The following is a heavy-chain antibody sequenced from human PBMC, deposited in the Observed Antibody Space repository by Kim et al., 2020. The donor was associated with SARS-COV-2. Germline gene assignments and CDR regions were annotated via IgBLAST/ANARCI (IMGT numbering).Heavy chain of an antibody. D-gene: IGHD4-17*01. V-gene: IGHV5-51*01. CDR3: ASHYGDERAHDAFDI. J-gene: IGHJ3*02. Sequence: PSFQGQVTISADKSISTAYLQWSSLKASDTAMYYCASHYGDERAHDAFDIWGQGTMVTVSS.